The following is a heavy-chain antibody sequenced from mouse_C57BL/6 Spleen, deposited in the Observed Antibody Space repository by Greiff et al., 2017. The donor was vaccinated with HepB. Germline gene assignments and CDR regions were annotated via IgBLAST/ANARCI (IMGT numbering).Heavy chain of an antibody. Sequence: EVQLVESGGGLVQPKGSLKLSCAASGFSFNTYAMNWVRQAPGKGLEWVARIRSKSNNYATYYADSVKDRFTISRDDSESMLYLQMNNLKTEDTAMYYCVRQGDRVFYAMDYWGQGTSVTVSS. J-gene: IGHJ4*01. CDR1: GFSFNTYA. CDR2: IRSKSNNYAT. V-gene: IGHV10-1*01. CDR3: VRQGDRVFYAMDY.